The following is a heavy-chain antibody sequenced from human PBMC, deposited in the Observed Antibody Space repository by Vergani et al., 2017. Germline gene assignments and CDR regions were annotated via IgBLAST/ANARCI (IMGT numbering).Heavy chain of an antibody. CDR3: ARASHSSGYYSNWFDP. V-gene: IGHV1-46*01. D-gene: IGHD3-22*01. CDR1: GYTFTSYY. J-gene: IGHJ5*02. Sequence: QVQLVQSGAEVKKPGASVKVSCKASGYTFTSYYMHWVRQAPGQGLEWMGIINPSGGSTSYAQKFQGRVTMTRDTSTSTVYMELSSLRSEDTAVYYCARASHSSGYYSNWFDPWGQGTLVTVSS. CDR2: INPSGGST.